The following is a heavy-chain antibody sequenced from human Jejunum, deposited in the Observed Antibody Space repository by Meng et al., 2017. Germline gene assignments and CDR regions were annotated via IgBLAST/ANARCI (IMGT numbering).Heavy chain of an antibody. D-gene: IGHD3-3*01. J-gene: IGHJ5*02. V-gene: IGHV4-4*07. CDR2: FDKAGNS. CDR1: DVSISHFY. Sequence: SETLSLTCIVSDVSISHFYWAWIRQFPGKGLEWIGHFDKAGNSNYNPSLRSRLTMSMDSSKCQFSLKLMFVTGADTAVYYCARGGVFGVVGSLGSLDPWGQGILVTVSS. CDR3: ARGGVFGVVGSLGSLDP.